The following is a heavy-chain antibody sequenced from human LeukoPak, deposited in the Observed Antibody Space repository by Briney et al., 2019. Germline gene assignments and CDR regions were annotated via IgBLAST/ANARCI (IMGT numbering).Heavy chain of an antibody. V-gene: IGHV3-73*01. CDR3: TTAKYTAYYYMDV. D-gene: IGHD2-2*02. J-gene: IGHJ6*03. Sequence: PGGSLRLSCAASGFTFSGSAMHWVRQASGKGLEWVGRIRSKANSYATAYAASVKGRFTISRDDSKNTAYLQMNSLKTEDTAVYYCTTAKYTAYYYMDVWGKGTTVTVSS. CDR1: GFTFSGSA. CDR2: IRSKANSYAT.